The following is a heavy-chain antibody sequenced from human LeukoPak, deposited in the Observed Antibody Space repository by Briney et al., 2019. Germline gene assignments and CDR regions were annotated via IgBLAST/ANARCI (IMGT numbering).Heavy chain of an antibody. D-gene: IGHD3-22*01. CDR3: ARSSSGYPYAFDI. Sequence: SETLSLTCAVSGYSISSSNWWGWIRQPPGKGLEWIGYIYYSGSIYYNPSLKSRVTMSVDTSENQFSLKLSSVTAVDTAVYYCARSSSGYPYAFDIWGQGTMVTVSS. CDR2: IYYSGSI. CDR1: GYSISSSNW. J-gene: IGHJ3*02. V-gene: IGHV4-28*05.